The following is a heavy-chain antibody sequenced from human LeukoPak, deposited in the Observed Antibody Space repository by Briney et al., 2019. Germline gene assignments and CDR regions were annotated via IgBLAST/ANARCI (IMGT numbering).Heavy chain of an antibody. J-gene: IGHJ6*02. CDR1: GGSFSGYY. CDR3: EISPVDFYYYYGMDV. Sequence: PSETLSLTCAVYGGSFSGYYWSWIRQPPGKGLEWIGEINPGGTTNYNPSLKSRVTISVDTSKNQFSLKVSSVTAADTAVYYCEISPVDFYYYYGMDVWGRGTTVTVSS. CDR2: INPGGTT. V-gene: IGHV4-34*01.